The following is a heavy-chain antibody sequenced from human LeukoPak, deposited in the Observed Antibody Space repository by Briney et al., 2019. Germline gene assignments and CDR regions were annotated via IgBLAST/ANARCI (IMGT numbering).Heavy chain of an antibody. J-gene: IGHJ3*02. D-gene: IGHD3-9*01. V-gene: IGHV4-34*01. CDR1: GGSFSGYY. CDR2: INHSGST. Sequence: PSETLSLTCAVYGGSFSGYYWSWTRQPPGKGLEWIGEINHSGSTNYNPSLKSRVTISVDTSKNQFSLKLSSVTAADTAVYYCARPKRDILTGYFNPRGAFDIWGQGTMVTVSS. CDR3: ARPKRDILTGYFNPRGAFDI.